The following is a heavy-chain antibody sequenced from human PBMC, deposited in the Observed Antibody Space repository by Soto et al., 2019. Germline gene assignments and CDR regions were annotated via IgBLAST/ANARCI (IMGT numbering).Heavy chain of an antibody. J-gene: IGHJ5*02. D-gene: IGHD6-13*01. Sequence: QVQLQESGPGLVRPSETLSLTCTVSGGSISSYYWSWIRQPAWKGLEGIGRIYTDGSTNYNPSLKSRVTMSVDTSKNQFSLKLNSVTAADTAVYYCARDGYSSSWYEFDPWGQGTLVTVSS. CDR1: GGSISSYY. V-gene: IGHV4-4*07. CDR2: IYTDGST. CDR3: ARDGYSSSWYEFDP.